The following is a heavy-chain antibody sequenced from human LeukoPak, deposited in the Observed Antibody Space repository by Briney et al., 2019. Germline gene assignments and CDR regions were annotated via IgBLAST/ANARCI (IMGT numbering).Heavy chain of an antibody. D-gene: IGHD5-24*01. CDR3: ARGLGWKVATMGLFFMDV. CDR2: ISHSGST. V-gene: IGHV4-38-2*01. J-gene: IGHJ6*03. Sequence: SETLSLTCAVSGYSISSGYYWGWIRQPPGKGLEWIGSISHSGSTYYNPSLKSRVTMSVDTSKNHFSLTVRSVTAADTAVYYCARGLGWKVATMGLFFMDVWGEGTTVTVSS. CDR1: GYSISSGYY.